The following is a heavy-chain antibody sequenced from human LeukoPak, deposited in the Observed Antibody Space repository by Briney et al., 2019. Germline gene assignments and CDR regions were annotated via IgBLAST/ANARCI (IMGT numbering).Heavy chain of an antibody. Sequence: GGSLRLSCAASGFTFSRYAMNWVRQAPGKGLEWVSYINTDSSDVHYADSVKGRFTISRDNARNTLYLQLSSLRAEDSGFYYCEGDTCPPGLIDSWGQGTLVTVSS. J-gene: IGHJ4*02. V-gene: IGHV3-21*05. CDR1: GFTFSRYA. CDR3: EGDTCPPGLIDS. CDR2: INTDSSDV. D-gene: IGHD2-2*01.